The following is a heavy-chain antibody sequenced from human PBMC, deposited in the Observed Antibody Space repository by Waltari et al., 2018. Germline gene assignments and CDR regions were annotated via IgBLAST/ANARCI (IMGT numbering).Heavy chain of an antibody. CDR3: AREWGVMVGTAGFYFDY. CDR2: ISSGSSYI. Sequence: EVQLVGSGGGLVKTVGSLGLSCAASGFTLSGSAMTWVRQAPGKGLEWVSSISSGSSYIYYADSVKGRFTISRDNAKNSLYRQMNSLRVEDTAVYYCAREWGVMVGTAGFYFDYWGQGALVTVSS. CDR1: GFTLSGSA. J-gene: IGHJ4*02. V-gene: IGHV3-21*01. D-gene: IGHD2-15*01.